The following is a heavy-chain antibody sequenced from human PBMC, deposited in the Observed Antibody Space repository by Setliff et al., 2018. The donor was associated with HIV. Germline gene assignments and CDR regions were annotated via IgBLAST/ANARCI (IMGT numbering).Heavy chain of an antibody. V-gene: IGHV4-38-2*02. CDR1: GYSISSGYY. Sequence: SETLSLTCTVSGYSISSGYYWGWIRQPPGKGLEWIGSIYHSGSTNYNPSLKRRVTISVDTSENQFSLKLSSVTAADTAVYYCARGGPAVAYAVDVWGQGTTVTVSS. CDR2: IYHSGST. J-gene: IGHJ6*02. D-gene: IGHD5-12*01. CDR3: ARGGPAVAYAVDV.